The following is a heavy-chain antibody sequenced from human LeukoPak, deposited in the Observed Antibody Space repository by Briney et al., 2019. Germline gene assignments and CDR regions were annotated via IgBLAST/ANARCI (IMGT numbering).Heavy chain of an antibody. CDR3: TRTPDGVDY. V-gene: IGHV3-23*01. J-gene: IGHJ4*02. CDR2: ISGSGGST. CDR1: GFTFSSYA. D-gene: IGHD1-14*01. Sequence: GGSLRLSCAASGFTFSSYATSWVRQAPGKGLEWVSAISGSGGSTYYADSVKGRFTISRDNARNSLYLQMNSLRAEDAAVYYCTRTPDGVDYWGQGTLVTVSS.